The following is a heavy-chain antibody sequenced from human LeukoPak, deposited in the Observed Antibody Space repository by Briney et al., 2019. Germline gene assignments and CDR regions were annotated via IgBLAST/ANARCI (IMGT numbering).Heavy chain of an antibody. CDR3: ARHGHYTFDM. V-gene: IGHV3-7*01. J-gene: IGHJ3*02. CDR2: IKQDGSQK. Sequence: PGGSLRLSCAASGFTFSSYWMGWVRQAPGKGLEWVANIKQDGSQKYYVDSVKGRFTMSRDNAKNSLYLQMNSLRADDTAVYYCARHGHYTFDMWGQGTVVTVSS. D-gene: IGHD4-17*01. CDR1: GFTFSSYW.